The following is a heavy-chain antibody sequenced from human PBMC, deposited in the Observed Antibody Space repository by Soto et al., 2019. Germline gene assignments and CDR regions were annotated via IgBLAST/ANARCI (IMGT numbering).Heavy chain of an antibody. CDR2: TDPSDSYT. V-gene: IGHV5-10-1*01. D-gene: IGHD2-2*02. CDR3: ARQLVVPAAISGYYYYGMDV. Sequence: PWDSLKISCKGSAYSFTSYWISWLRQMPGKGLEWMGRTDPSDSYTNYSPSFQGHVTISADKSISTAYLQWSSLKASDTAMYYCARQLVVPAAISGYYYYGMDVWGQGTTVTFSS. J-gene: IGHJ6*02. CDR1: AYSFTSYW.